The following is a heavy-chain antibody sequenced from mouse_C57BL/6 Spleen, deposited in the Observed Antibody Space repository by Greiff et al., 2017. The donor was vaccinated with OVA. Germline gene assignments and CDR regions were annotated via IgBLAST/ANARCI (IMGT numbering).Heavy chain of an antibody. CDR1: GYTFTSYW. D-gene: IGHD2-2*01. V-gene: IGHV1-55*01. J-gene: IGHJ2*01. CDR3: ARKGYYGYYFDY. CDR2: IYPGSGST. Sequence: QVHVKQSGAELVKPGASVKMSCKASGYTFTSYWITWVKQRPGQGLEWIGDIYPGSGSTNYNEKFKSKATLTVDTSSSTAYMQLSSLTSEDSAVYYCARKGYYGYYFDYWGQGTTLTVSS.